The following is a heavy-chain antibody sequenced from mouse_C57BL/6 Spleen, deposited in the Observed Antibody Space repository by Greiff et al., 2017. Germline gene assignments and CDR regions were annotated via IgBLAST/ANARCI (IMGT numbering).Heavy chain of an antibody. CDR2: IEPEDGDT. CDR1: GFNIKDYY. J-gene: IGHJ2*01. CDR3: TTGAGGSPDY. Sequence: EVQLQQSGAELVRPGASVKLSCTASGFNIKDYYMHWVKQRPEQGLEWIGRIEPEDGDTEYAPKFQGKATMTANSSSNTAYLQLSSLTSEDTAVYYCTTGAGGSPDYWGQGTTLTVSS. V-gene: IGHV14-1*01. D-gene: IGHD1-1*02.